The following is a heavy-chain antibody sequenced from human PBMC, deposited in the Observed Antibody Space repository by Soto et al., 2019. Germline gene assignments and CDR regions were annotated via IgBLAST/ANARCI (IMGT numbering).Heavy chain of an antibody. Sequence: GSLRLSCAASGFTFSSYAMHWVRQAPGKGLEWVAVISYDGSNKYYADSVKGRFTISRDNSKNTLYLQMNSLRAEDTAVYYCARDGGKTATVLNYGMDVWGQGTTVTVSS. CDR1: GFTFSSYA. V-gene: IGHV3-30-3*01. J-gene: IGHJ6*02. D-gene: IGHD5-18*01. CDR3: ARDGGKTATVLNYGMDV. CDR2: ISYDGSNK.